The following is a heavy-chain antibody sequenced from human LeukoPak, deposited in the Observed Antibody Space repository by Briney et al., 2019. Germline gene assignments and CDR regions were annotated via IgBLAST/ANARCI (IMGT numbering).Heavy chain of an antibody. CDR1: GYTFTSYD. V-gene: IGHV1-8*01. J-gene: IGHJ4*02. Sequence: ASVKVSCKASGYTFTSYDINWVRQATGQGLEWMGWMNPNSGNTGYAQKFQGRVTMTRSTSISTAYMELSSLRSEDTAIYYCARGGPHCSSASCYRDWGQGTPVTVSS. CDR2: MNPNSGNT. CDR3: ARGGPHCSSASCYRD. D-gene: IGHD2-2*01.